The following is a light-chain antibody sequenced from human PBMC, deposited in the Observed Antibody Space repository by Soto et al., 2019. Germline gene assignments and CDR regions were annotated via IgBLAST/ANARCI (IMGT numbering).Light chain of an antibody. J-gene: IGLJ2*01. CDR3: SSYTSSSTPV. Sequence: ALTQPASVSGSPGQSITISCTGTSSDVGGYNYVSWYQQHPGKAPKVMIYDVSNRPSGVSNRFSGSKSGNTASLTISGLQAEDEADYYCSSYTSSSTPVFGGGTKLTVL. CDR2: DVS. V-gene: IGLV2-14*01. CDR1: SSDVGGYNY.